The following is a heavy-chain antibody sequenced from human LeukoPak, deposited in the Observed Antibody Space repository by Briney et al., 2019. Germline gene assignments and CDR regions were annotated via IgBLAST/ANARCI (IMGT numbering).Heavy chain of an antibody. CDR3: ATWLSPYYYYYYMDV. D-gene: IGHD3-9*01. CDR1: GFTFSSYG. V-gene: IGHV3-30*02. J-gene: IGHJ6*03. Sequence: GGSLRLSCAASGFTFSSYGMHWVRQAPGKGLEWVAFIRYDGSNKYYADSVKGRFTISRDNSKNTLYLQMNSLRAEDTAVYYCATWLSPYYYYYYMDVWGKGTTVTVSS. CDR2: IRYDGSNK.